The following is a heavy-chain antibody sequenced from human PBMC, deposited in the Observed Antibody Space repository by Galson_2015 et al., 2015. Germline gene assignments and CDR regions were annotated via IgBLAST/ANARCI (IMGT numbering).Heavy chain of an antibody. CDR2: IYYSGST. J-gene: IGHJ6*02. CDR3: ARGRMVRGVQYYYYYYGMDV. CDR1: GGSISSSSYY. V-gene: IGHV4-39*01. Sequence: TSETLSLTCTVSGGSISSSSYYWGWIRQPPGKGLEWIGSIYYSGSTYYNPSLKSRVTISVDTSKNQFSLKLSSVTAADTAVYYCARGRMVRGVQYYYYYYGMDVWGQGTTVTVSS. D-gene: IGHD3-10*01.